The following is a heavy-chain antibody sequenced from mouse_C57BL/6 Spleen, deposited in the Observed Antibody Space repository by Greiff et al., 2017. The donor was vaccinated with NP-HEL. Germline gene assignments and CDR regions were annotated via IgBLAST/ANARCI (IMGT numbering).Heavy chain of an antibody. D-gene: IGHD1-1*01. CDR1: GYTFTSYW. CDR3: ARKDYGSSLGYFDV. J-gene: IGHJ1*03. CDR2: IDPSDSYT. V-gene: IGHV1-59*01. Sequence: QVQLQQPGAELVRPGTSVKLSCKASGYTFTSYWMHWVKQRPGQGLEWIGVIDPSDSYTNYNQKFKGKATLTVDTSSSTAYMQLSSLTSEDSAVYYCARKDYGSSLGYFDVWGTGTTVTVSS.